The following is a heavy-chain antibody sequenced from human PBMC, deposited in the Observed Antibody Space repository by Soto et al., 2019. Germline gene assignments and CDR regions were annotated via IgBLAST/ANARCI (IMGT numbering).Heavy chain of an antibody. CDR1: GYTFTGYY. CDR2: IIPKSGDT. Sequence: QVQLVQSGAEVKKPGASVNVSCKASGYTFTGYYMHWLRQAPGQGLEWMGWIIPKSGDTKYSQKFQGRVTMTRDTSIRTVYMEVTSLRSDDTAVYYCARGEFDSSDFYYAGLFDPWGQGTLVTVSS. J-gene: IGHJ5*02. V-gene: IGHV1-2*02. CDR3: ARGEFDSSDFYYAGLFDP. D-gene: IGHD3-22*01.